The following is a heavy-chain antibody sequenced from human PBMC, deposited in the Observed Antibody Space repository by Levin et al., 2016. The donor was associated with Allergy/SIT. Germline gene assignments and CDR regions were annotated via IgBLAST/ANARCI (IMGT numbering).Heavy chain of an antibody. CDR2: ISGSGGST. CDR3: AKGYSGSGSYLGYYYYYGMDV. V-gene: IGHV3-23*01. D-gene: IGHD3-10*01. Sequence: WIRQPPGKGLEWVSAISGSGGSTYYADSVKGRFTISRDNSKNTLYLQMNSLRAEDTAVYYCAKGYSGSGSYLGYYYYYGMDVWGQGTTVTVSS. J-gene: IGHJ6*02.